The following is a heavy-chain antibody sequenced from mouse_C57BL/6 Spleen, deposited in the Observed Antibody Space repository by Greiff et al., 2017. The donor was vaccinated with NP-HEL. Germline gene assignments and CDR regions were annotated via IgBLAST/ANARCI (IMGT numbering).Heavy chain of an antibody. V-gene: IGHV5-6*01. CDR1: GFTFSSYG. CDR3: ARQDGWDY. Sequence: EVNVVESGGDLVKPGGSLKLSCAASGFTFSSYGMSWVRQTPDKRLEWVATISSGGSYTYYPDSVKGRFTISRDNAKNTLYLQMSSLKSEDTAMYYCARQDGWDYWGQGTSVTVSS. J-gene: IGHJ4*01. D-gene: IGHD2-3*01. CDR2: ISSGGSYT.